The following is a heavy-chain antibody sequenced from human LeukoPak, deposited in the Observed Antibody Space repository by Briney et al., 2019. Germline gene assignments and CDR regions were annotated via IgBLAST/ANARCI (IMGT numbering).Heavy chain of an antibody. V-gene: IGHV4-39*01. D-gene: IGHD3-10*01. Sequence: SETLSLTCTVSGGSISSSSYYWGWIRQPPGKGLEWIGNIHYTGSTYYNPSLKSRVTISVDTSKNQFSLKLSSVTAADTAVYYCARGLIRTMVRGVTTSPPGYWGQGTLVTVSS. J-gene: IGHJ4*02. CDR3: ARGLIRTMVRGVTTSPPGY. CDR2: IHYTGST. CDR1: GGSISSSSYY.